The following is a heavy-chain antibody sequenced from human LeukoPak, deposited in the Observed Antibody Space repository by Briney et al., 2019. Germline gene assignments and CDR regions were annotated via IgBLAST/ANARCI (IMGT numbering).Heavy chain of an antibody. V-gene: IGHV4-4*07. CDR3: ARNAPEGLDY. J-gene: IGHJ4*02. Sequence: PSETLSLTCSVSGGSISGYYWHWIRQPAGRGLEWIGRIYNRGGTDYNPSLKSRITISLDTSKNQFSLKLNSMTAADTAVYYCARNAPEGLDYWGQGTLATVSS. CDR2: IYNRGGT. D-gene: IGHD2-2*01. CDR1: GGSISGYY.